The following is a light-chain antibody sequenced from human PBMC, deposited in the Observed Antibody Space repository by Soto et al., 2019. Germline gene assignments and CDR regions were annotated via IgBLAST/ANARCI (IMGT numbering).Light chain of an antibody. CDR2: AAS. CDR1: QSISIY. CDR3: QQANSFPWT. J-gene: IGKJ1*01. V-gene: IGKV1-12*01. Sequence: RMGTFLSSRSAFVGARLTLTCRASQSISIYLNWYQQKPGKAPKLLSYAASSLQSGVPSRFSGSGSGTDFTLTSSSLQPEDFATYYCQQANSFPWTFGQGTKVDIK.